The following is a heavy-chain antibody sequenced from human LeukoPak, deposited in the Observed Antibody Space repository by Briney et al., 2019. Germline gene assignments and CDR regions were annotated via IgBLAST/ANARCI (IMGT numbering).Heavy chain of an antibody. CDR1: GFTFSSYS. CDR2: ISSSSSSYI. V-gene: IGHV3-21*01. J-gene: IGHJ4*02. CDR3: ARDGKYSGSY. Sequence: GGPLRLSCAASGFTFSSYSMNWVRQAPGKGLEWVSSISSSSSSYIYYAASVKGRFTISRDNAKNSLYLQMNSLRAEDTAVYYCARDGKYSGSYWGQGTLVTVSS. D-gene: IGHD1-26*01.